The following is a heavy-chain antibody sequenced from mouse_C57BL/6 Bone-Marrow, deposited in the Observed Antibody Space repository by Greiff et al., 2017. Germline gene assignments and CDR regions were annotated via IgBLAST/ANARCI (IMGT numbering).Heavy chain of an antibody. Sequence: VQLQQSGTVLARPGASVKMSCKTSGYTFTSYWMHWVKQRPGQGLEWIGAIYPGNSDTSYNQKFKGKAKLTAVTSASTAYMELSSLTNEDSAVYYCAGRTASDYYGSSYWFAYWGQGTLVTVSA. V-gene: IGHV1-5*01. CDR2: IYPGNSDT. D-gene: IGHD1-1*01. CDR3: AGRTASDYYGSSYWFAY. J-gene: IGHJ3*01. CDR1: GYTFTSYW.